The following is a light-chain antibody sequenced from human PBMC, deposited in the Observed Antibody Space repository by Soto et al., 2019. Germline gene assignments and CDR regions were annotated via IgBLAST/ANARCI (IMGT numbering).Light chain of an antibody. Sequence: QSVLTQPASVSGSPGQSITISCTGTSSDVGAYNYVSWYQQHPGKAPKLMIYEGSKRPSGVSNRFSGSKSGNTASLTISGLQAEDEADYYCSSYTTSITDVFGTGTKLTVL. CDR2: EGS. CDR3: SSYTTSITDV. CDR1: SSDVGAYNY. V-gene: IGLV2-14*01. J-gene: IGLJ1*01.